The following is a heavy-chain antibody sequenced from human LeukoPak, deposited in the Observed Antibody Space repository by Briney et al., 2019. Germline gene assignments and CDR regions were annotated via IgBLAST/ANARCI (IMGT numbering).Heavy chain of an antibody. Sequence: GGSLRLSCAASGFTFSSYGMHWVRQAPGKGLEWVAFIRYDGSNKYYADSVKGRFTISRDNSKNTLYLQMNSLRAEDTAVYYCAKNPRSPEIAVTYYYYYMDVWGKGTTVTISS. CDR3: AKNPRSPEIAVTYYYYYMDV. V-gene: IGHV3-30*02. CDR1: GFTFSSYG. CDR2: IRYDGSNK. D-gene: IGHD4-11*01. J-gene: IGHJ6*03.